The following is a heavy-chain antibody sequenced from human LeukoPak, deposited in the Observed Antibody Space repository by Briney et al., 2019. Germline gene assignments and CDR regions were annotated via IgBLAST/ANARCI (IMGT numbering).Heavy chain of an antibody. CDR3: ALYLGS. V-gene: IGHV3-15*01. J-gene: IGHJ4*02. CDR1: GFTFSNAW. CDR2: IKSKSDGETT. Sequence: GGSLRLSCAASGFTFSNAWMSWVRQAPGKGLDWVGRIKSKSDGETTEYAAPVKGRFTISRDDSRSMLYLQMNSLTTEDTAVYYCALYLGSWDQGTLVTVSS.